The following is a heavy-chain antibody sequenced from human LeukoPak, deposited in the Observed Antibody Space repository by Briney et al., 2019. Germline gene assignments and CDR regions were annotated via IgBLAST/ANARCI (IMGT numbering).Heavy chain of an antibody. D-gene: IGHD3-22*01. V-gene: IGHV4-61*02. J-gene: IGHJ4*02. CDR2: IYTGGST. Sequence: SQTLSLTCTVSGGSINSGSYYWNWIRQPAGKGLEWIGRIYTGGSTEYNPSLKSRVTISVDTSKNQFSLKLRSVTAADTAVYYCASEYYYDTSGYYSLASWGQGHLVTVSS. CDR1: GGSINSGSYY. CDR3: ASEYYYDTSGYYSLAS.